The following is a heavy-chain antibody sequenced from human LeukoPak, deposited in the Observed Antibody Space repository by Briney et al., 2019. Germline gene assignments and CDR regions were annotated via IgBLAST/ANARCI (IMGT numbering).Heavy chain of an antibody. CDR3: AREGIKIFGGWAPFNP. J-gene: IGHJ5*02. CDR2: INPLSGGP. CDR1: GYTFTDNY. Sequence: ASVKVSCKASGYTFTDNYIHWVRQAPGQGLEWMGWINPLSGGPMYAQKFQGRVTMTRDTSLSTAYIELNGLKSDDTAIYYCAREGIKIFGGWAPFNPWGQGTLVTVS. D-gene: IGHD3-3*01. V-gene: IGHV1-2*02.